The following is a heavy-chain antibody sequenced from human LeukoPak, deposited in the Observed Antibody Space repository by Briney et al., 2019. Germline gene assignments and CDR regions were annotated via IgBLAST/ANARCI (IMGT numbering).Heavy chain of an antibody. CDR1: GGSFSGYY. V-gene: IGHV4-34*01. CDR2: INHSGST. J-gene: IGHJ3*02. CDR3: ARGLDILTGYYSGHDAFDI. D-gene: IGHD3-9*01. Sequence: SETLSLTCDVYGGSFSGYYWSWIRQPPGKGLEWIGEINHSGSTNYNPSLKSRVTISVDTSKNQFSLKLSSVTAADTAVYYCARGLDILTGYYSGHDAFDIWGQGTMVTVSS.